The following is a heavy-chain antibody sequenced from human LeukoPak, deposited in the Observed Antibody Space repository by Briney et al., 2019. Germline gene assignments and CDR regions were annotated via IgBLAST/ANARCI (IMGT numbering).Heavy chain of an antibody. CDR1: EFSVSSNY. CDR2: IYSGGTT. D-gene: IGHD3-10*01. V-gene: IGHV3-66*01. J-gene: IGHJ4*02. CDR3: ARKSDSLMLRGGDC. Sequence: GGSLRLSCAASEFSVSSNYMTWVRQAPGKGLECVSIIYSGGTTYYADSVRGRFTISRDISKNTLYLQMDRLRVEDTAVYYCARKSDSLMLRGGDCWGQGTLVTVSS.